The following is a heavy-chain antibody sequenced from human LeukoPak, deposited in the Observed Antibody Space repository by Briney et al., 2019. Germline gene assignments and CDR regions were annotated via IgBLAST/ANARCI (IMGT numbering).Heavy chain of an antibody. J-gene: IGHJ4*02. D-gene: IGHD6-19*01. CDR1: GGSISSGGYY. V-gene: IGHV4-30-2*01. CDR3: ARDVGSSGGPYFDY. Sequence: SQTLSLTCTVSGGSISSGGYYWSWIRQPPGKGLEWIGYIYHSGSTYYNPSLKSRVTISVDTSRNQFSLKLSSVTAADTAMYYCARDVGSSGGPYFDYWGQGALVTVSS. CDR2: IYHSGST.